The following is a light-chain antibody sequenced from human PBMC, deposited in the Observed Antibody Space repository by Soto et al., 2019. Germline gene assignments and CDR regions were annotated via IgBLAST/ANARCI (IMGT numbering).Light chain of an antibody. CDR1: SSDVGGYNY. Sequence: QSALTQPASVSGSPGQSITISCTGTSSDVGGYNYVSWYQQHPGKAPKLMIYEVTDRPSGVSSRFSGSKSGNTASLTISGLQADDEADYYCSSYTSSNTIMFGGGTQLTVL. CDR2: EVT. CDR3: SSYTSSNTIM. V-gene: IGLV2-14*01. J-gene: IGLJ7*01.